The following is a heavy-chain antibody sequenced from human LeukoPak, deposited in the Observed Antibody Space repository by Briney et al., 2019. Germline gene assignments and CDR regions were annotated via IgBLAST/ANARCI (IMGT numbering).Heavy chain of an antibody. D-gene: IGHD5-18*01. CDR3: TRDRSFGFFDH. V-gene: IGHV4-59*01. Sequence: ASETLSLTCTVSGGSNSSYYWSWIRQPPGKGLEWIGFIYYSGSTNYNPSLKNRVTISVDTSKNQFSLKLSSVTAADTAVYYCTRDRSFGFFDHWGQGNLVTVSS. J-gene: IGHJ4*02. CDR1: GGSNSSYY. CDR2: IYYSGST.